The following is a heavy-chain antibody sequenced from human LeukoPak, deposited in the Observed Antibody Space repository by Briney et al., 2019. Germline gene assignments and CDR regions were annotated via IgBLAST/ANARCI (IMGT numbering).Heavy chain of an antibody. CDR2: INHSGST. CDR1: GGSFSSYY. Sequence: SETLSLTCAVYGGSFSSYYWTWIRQPPGKGLEWIGQINHSGSTNYNPSLKSRVTISVDTSKNQFSLKLSSVTAADTAVYYCARKVGVRGVFDYWGQGTLVTVSS. V-gene: IGHV4-34*01. J-gene: IGHJ4*02. CDR3: ARKVGVRGVFDY. D-gene: IGHD3-10*01.